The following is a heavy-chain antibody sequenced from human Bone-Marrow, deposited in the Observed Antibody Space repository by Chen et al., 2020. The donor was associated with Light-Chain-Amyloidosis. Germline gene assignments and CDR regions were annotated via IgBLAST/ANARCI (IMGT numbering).Heavy chain of an antibody. CDR2: FNPKTLAT. J-gene: IGHJ4*02. CDR1: GYTFTDFH. D-gene: IGHD5-18*01. CDR3: AKAAVDKPMGRYIWDF. Sequence: QVHLVQSGAEMKKPGASVKVSCKTSGYTFTDFHIHWLRQAPGQGLEWVGWFNPKTLATTSLHRYQERVITTGDTSTSTAHMELTGLTSDDTAVYYCAKAAVDKPMGRYIWDFWGQGTLVTVSS. V-gene: IGHV1-2*07.